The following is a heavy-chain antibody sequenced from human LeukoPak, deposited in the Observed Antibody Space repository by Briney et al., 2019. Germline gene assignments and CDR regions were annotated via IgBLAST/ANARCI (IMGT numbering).Heavy chain of an antibody. CDR3: ATLAFDSSGYSYFDY. J-gene: IGHJ4*02. V-gene: IGHV3-23*01. CDR2: ISDTGGNT. D-gene: IGHD3-22*01. Sequence: GGSLRLSCAASGFTFSRYAMSWVRQAPGKGLEWLSAISDTGGNTYYTDSVKGLFTISRDNSRNTLYLQMNSLRVEDTAFYYCATLAFDSSGYSYFDYWGQGTLVTVSS. CDR1: GFTFSRYA.